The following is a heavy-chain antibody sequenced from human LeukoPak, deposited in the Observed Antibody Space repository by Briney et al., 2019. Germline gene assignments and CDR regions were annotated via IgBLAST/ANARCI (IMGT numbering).Heavy chain of an antibody. CDR3: ARAQAFTIFGVVMPYGMDV. CDR1: GYSFTSYW. J-gene: IGHJ6*02. D-gene: IGHD3-3*01. Sequence: GESLKISCKGSGYSFTSYWIGWVRQMPGKGLEWMGIIYPGDSDTRYSPSFQGQVTISADKSISTAYLQWSSPKASDTAMYYCARAQAFTIFGVVMPYGMDVWGQGTTVTVSS. V-gene: IGHV5-51*01. CDR2: IYPGDSDT.